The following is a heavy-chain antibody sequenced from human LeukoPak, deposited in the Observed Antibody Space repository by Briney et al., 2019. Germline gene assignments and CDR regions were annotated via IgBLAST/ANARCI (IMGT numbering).Heavy chain of an antibody. Sequence: SQTLSLTCTVSGGPISSGSYYWSWIRQPAGKGLEWIGRIYTSGSTNSNPSLRSRVTISVDTSKNQFSLKLSSVTAADTAVYYCARTGYCSGGSCYHYYYYYMDVWGKGTTVTISS. CDR2: IYTSGST. J-gene: IGHJ6*03. D-gene: IGHD2-15*01. CDR1: GGPISSGSYY. V-gene: IGHV4-61*02. CDR3: ARTGYCSGGSCYHYYYYYMDV.